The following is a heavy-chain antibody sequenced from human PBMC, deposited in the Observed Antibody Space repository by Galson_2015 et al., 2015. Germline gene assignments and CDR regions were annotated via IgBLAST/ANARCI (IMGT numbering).Heavy chain of an antibody. CDR1: GFSLRTSGMC. CDR3: ARQYGSGSYLDY. V-gene: IGHV2-70*01. Sequence: PALVKPTQTLTLTCTFSGFSLRTSGMCVSWIRQPPGKALEWLALIDWDDDKYYSTSLKTRLTISKDTSKNQVVLTMTNMDPVDTATYYCARQYGSGSYLDYWGQGTLVTVSS. CDR2: IDWDDDK. J-gene: IGHJ4*02. D-gene: IGHD3-10*01.